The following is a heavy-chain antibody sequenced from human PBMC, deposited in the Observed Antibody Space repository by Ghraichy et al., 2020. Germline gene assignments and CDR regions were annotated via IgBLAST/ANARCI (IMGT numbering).Heavy chain of an antibody. CDR3: ARDPGTGSGWYYFDH. J-gene: IGHJ4*02. CDR2: IRSSGGSI. CDR1: GFTFKTYN. Sequence: GGSLRLSCVASGFTFKTYNMAWVHQAPGKGLEWISYIRSSGGSIYYADSVKGRFTVSRDDARDSLYLQMDNLRGEDTAVYFCARDPGTGSGWYYFDHWGRGTLVTVSS. V-gene: IGHV3-48*01. D-gene: IGHD6-19*01.